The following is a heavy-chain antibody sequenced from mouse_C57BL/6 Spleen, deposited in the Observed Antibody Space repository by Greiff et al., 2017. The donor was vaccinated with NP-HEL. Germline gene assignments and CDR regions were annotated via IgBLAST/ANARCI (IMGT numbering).Heavy chain of an antibody. V-gene: IGHV1-19*01. D-gene: IGHD2-4*01. J-gene: IGHJ2*01. CDR2: INPYNGGT. Sequence: EVQLVESGPVLVKPGASVKMSCKASGYTFTDYYMNWVKQSHGKSLEWIGVINPYNGGTSYNQKFKGKATLTVDKSSSTAYMELNSLTSEDSAVYCCARGGDYAPFDYWGKGTTLTVSS. CDR1: GYTFTDYY. CDR3: ARGGDYAPFDY.